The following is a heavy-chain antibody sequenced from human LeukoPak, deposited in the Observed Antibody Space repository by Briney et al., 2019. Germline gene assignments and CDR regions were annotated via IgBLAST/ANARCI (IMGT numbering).Heavy chain of an antibody. D-gene: IGHD6-13*01. CDR1: GGSISSYY. Sequence: PSETLSLTCTVSGGSISSYYWSWIRQPPGKGLEWIGYIYYSGSTNYNPSLKSRVTISVDTSKNQFSLKLSSVTAADTAVYYCARGHSSSWYYFDYWGQGTLVTVSS. CDR3: ARGHSSSWYYFDY. CDR2: IYYSGST. V-gene: IGHV4-59*01. J-gene: IGHJ4*02.